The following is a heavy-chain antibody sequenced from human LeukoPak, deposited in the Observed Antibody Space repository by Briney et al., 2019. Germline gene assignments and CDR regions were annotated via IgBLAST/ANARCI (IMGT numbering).Heavy chain of an antibody. CDR1: GGSISSYY. V-gene: IGHV4-4*09. CDR3: ARRRGYCSGGSCERGDYYYYYYMDV. D-gene: IGHD2-15*01. Sequence: PSETLSLTCTVSGGSISSYYWSWIRQPPGKGLEWIGYIYTSGSTNYNPTLKSRVTISVDTSKNQFSLKLSSVTAADTAVYYCARRRGYCSGGSCERGDYYYYYYMDVWGKGTTVTVSS. CDR2: IYTSGST. J-gene: IGHJ6*03.